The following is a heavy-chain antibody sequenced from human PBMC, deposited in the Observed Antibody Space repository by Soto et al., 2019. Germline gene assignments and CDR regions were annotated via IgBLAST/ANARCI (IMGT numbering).Heavy chain of an antibody. CDR3: ARDRLLGSSFDY. Sequence: QVQLVESGGGVVQPGRSLRLSCAASGFTFSTYGMHWVRQAPGKGLEWVAVIWYDGSNKYYADSVTGRFTISRDNSKSTLYLQMNSLRAEDTAVYYCARDRLLGSSFDYWGQGSLVTVSS. CDR1: GFTFSTYG. V-gene: IGHV3-33*01. D-gene: IGHD1-26*01. CDR2: IWYDGSNK. J-gene: IGHJ4*02.